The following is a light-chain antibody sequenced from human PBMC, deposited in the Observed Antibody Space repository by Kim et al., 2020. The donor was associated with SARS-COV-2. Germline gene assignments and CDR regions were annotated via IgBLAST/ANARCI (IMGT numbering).Light chain of an antibody. CDR3: NSRDSSGNLNWV. V-gene: IGLV3-19*01. Sequence: LGQTVRITCQGDSLRNYYASWYQQKPGQAPVLVIYDKNNRPSGIPDRFSGSSSGNTASLTITGAQAEDEGDYYCNSRDSSGNLNWVFGGGTQLTVL. CDR2: DKN. J-gene: IGLJ3*02. CDR1: SLRNYY.